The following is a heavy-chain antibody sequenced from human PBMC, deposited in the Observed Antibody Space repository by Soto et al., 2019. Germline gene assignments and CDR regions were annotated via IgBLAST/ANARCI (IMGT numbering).Heavy chain of an antibody. CDR2: INPYNSNT. CDR3: ARGGGGDPLDY. CDR1: GYSFTSYG. D-gene: IGHD2-21*02. V-gene: IGHV1-18*01. Sequence: QIQLVQSGAEVKKPGASVKVSCKASGYSFTSYGITWVRRAPGRGLEWMGWINPYNSNTNFEERDQGRVTLTTDSSTTTVYMDLRGLTSDDTAVYYCARGGGGDPLDYWGQGTPVTVSS. J-gene: IGHJ4*02.